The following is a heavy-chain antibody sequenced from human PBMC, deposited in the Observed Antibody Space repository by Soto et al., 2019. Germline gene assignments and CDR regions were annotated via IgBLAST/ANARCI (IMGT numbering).Heavy chain of an antibody. J-gene: IGHJ6*02. Sequence: PSETLSLTCTVSGDSIASSDYYWGWIRQPPGKGLAWIGSVSYTGASYYSPSLKSRISISLDKSKNQFSLKLSPVTAADTAVYYCARKAVAGSFYYYYYGMDVWGQGTTVTVSS. CDR2: VSYTGAS. V-gene: IGHV4-39*07. CDR1: GDSIASSDYY. CDR3: ARKAVAGSFYYYYYGMDV. D-gene: IGHD6-19*01.